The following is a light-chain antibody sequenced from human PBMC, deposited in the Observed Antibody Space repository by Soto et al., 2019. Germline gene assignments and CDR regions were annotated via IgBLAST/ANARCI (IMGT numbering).Light chain of an antibody. V-gene: IGKV3-20*01. CDR2: SVS. CDR3: QQYGSSLLT. Sequence: EIVLTQSPGTLSLSPGERATLSCRASQSVSSSYLAWYQQKPGQAPRLLIYSVSSRATGIPDRFSGSGSGTDFTLTVSRVEPEDFAVYYCQQYGSSLLTFGGGTRWIS. J-gene: IGKJ4*01. CDR1: QSVSSSY.